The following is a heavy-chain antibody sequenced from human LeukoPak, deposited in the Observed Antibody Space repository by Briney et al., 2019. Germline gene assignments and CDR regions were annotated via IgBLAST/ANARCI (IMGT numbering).Heavy chain of an antibody. Sequence: SETLSLTCTVSGGSISSSSYYWGWIRQPPGKGLEWNGSIYYSGSTYYNPSLKSRVTISVDTSKNQFSLKLSSVTAADTAVYYCARHSYYYDSSGYSLDYWGQGTLVTVSS. CDR2: IYYSGST. J-gene: IGHJ4*02. CDR1: GGSISSSSYY. V-gene: IGHV4-39*01. CDR3: ARHSYYYDSSGYSLDY. D-gene: IGHD3-22*01.